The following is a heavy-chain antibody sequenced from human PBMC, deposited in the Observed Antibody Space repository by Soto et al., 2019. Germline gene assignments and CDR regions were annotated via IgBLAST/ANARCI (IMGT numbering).Heavy chain of an antibody. V-gene: IGHV4-30-4*01. Sequence: QVQLQESGPGLVKPSQTLSLTCTVSGGSISSGDYYWSWIRQPPGKGLEWIGYIYYSGSTYYNPSLKSRVTISVDTSKNQFSLKLSSVTAADTAVYYCARDPTPPLYCSGGSCYPGDYYYYGMDVWGQGTTVTVSS. CDR3: ARDPTPPLYCSGGSCYPGDYYYYGMDV. CDR2: IYYSGST. D-gene: IGHD2-15*01. J-gene: IGHJ6*02. CDR1: GGSISSGDYY.